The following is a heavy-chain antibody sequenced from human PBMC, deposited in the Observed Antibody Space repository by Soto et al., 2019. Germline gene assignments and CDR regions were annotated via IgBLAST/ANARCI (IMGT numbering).Heavy chain of an antibody. CDR2: IRSKANSYAT. CDR1: GFTFSGSA. Sequence: EVQLVDSGGGLVQHGGSLKLSCAASGFTFSGSAMHWVRQASGKGLEWVGRIRSKANSYATAYAASVKGRFTISRDDSKNTAYLQMNSLKTEDTAVYYCTRPLGGSLWFGELFLPEDYWGQGTLVTVSS. D-gene: IGHD3-10*01. J-gene: IGHJ4*02. CDR3: TRPLGGSLWFGELFLPEDY. V-gene: IGHV3-73*02.